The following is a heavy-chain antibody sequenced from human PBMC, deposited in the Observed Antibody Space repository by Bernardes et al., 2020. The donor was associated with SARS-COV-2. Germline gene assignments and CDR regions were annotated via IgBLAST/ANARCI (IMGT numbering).Heavy chain of an antibody. D-gene: IGHD6-19*01. V-gene: IGHV3-73*01. J-gene: IGHJ6*02. CDR2: IRTKPNNYAT. CDR1: GITFSGSA. Sequence: GGSLRLSCAASGITFSGSAMHWVRQASGKGLEWIGRIRTKPNNYATSYGASVKGRFTVSRDDSKNTVYLLMNSLKTEDTAVYYCARDQWRPDYYYGLDVWGQGTKVTVS. CDR3: ARDQWRPDYYYGLDV.